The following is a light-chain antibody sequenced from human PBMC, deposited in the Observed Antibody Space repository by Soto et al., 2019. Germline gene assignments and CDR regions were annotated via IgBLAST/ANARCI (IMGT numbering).Light chain of an antibody. V-gene: IGKV1-27*01. CDR3: QKYNSGPLT. CDR2: AAS. CDR1: QGISNY. J-gene: IGKJ1*01. Sequence: DIQMTQSPSSLSASVGDRVTITCRASQGISNYLAWYQQKPGKVPKLLISAASTLQSGVPSRFSGSGSETDFTRTISSLQLEDVATYGCQKYNSGPLTFGQGTKVEIK.